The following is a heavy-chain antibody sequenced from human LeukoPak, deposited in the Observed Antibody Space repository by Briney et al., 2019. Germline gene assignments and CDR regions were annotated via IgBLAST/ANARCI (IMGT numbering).Heavy chain of an antibody. CDR1: GFTFSDYY. V-gene: IGHV3-11*01. CDR2: ISSSGSTI. Sequence: GGSLRLSCAASGFTFSDYYMSWIRQAPGKGLEWVSYISSSGSTIYYADSVKGRLTISRDNAKNSLYLQMNSLRAEDTAVYYCASQFYSYGSRNLGHWGQGTLVTVSS. D-gene: IGHD5-18*01. J-gene: IGHJ4*02. CDR3: ASQFYSYGSRNLGH.